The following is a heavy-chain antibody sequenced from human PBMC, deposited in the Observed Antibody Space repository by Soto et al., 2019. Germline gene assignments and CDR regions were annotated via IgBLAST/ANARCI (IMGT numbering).Heavy chain of an antibody. CDR1: GITFSNAW. V-gene: IGHV3-15*01. CDR2: IKSKTDGGTT. CDR3: TVYDFWSGYCY. D-gene: IGHD3-3*01. J-gene: IGHJ4*02. Sequence: KAGGSLRLSCAASGITFSNAWMSWVRQAPGKGLEWVGRIKSKTDGGTTDYAAPVKGRFTISRDDSKNTLYLQMNSLKTEDTAVYYCTVYDFWSGYCYWGQGTLVTVSS.